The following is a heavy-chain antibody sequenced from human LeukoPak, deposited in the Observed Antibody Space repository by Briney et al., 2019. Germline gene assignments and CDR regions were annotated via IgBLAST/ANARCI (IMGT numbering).Heavy chain of an antibody. D-gene: IGHD2-15*01. CDR1: GGSISSSSYY. V-gene: IGHV4-39*01. CDR3: ARHVVEDIVVVVAAGWFDP. CDR2: IYYSGST. J-gene: IGHJ5*02. Sequence: SETLSLTCTVSGGSISSSSYYWGWIRQPPGKGLEWIGSIYYSGSTYYNPSLKSRVTISVDTSKNQFSLKLSSVTAADTAVYYCARHVVEDIVVVVAAGWFDPWGQGTLVTVSS.